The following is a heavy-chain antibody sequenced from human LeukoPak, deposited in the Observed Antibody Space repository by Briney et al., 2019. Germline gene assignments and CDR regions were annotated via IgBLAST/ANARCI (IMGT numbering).Heavy chain of an antibody. V-gene: IGHV4-34*01. J-gene: IGHJ4*02. CDR1: GGSFRGYY. Sequence: SETLSLTCAVYGGSFRGYYWSWIRQPPGKGLEWIGEINESGSTNYNPSLKSRVTISIDTSKNQFSLKVSSVTAADTAVYYCAREGSGSGTASLDYWGQGTLVTVSS. CDR2: INESGST. D-gene: IGHD6-19*01. CDR3: AREGSGSGTASLDY.